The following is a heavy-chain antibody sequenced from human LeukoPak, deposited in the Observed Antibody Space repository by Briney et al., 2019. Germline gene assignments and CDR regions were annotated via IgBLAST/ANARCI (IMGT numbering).Heavy chain of an antibody. V-gene: IGHV3-23*01. CDR3: VKDDGWVQYAN. J-gene: IGHJ4*02. D-gene: IGHD5-24*01. CDR2: ISADAVTT. CDR1: GFTFSDYS. Sequence: PGGSLRLSCIASGFTFSDYSFNWVRQAPGKGLEWVSGISADAVTTYYADSVKGRFIISRDNSKNTVYLQMNSLSAEDAAVYYCVKDDGWVQYANWGQGTLVTVSS.